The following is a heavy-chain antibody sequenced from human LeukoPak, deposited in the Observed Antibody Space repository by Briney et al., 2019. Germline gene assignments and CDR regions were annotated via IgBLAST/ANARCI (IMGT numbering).Heavy chain of an antibody. J-gene: IGHJ4*02. CDR3: ASEGRDGYNYNY. Sequence: SETLSLTCTVSGGSISSSSYYWGWIRQPPGKGLEWIGSIYHSGSTYYNPSLKSRVTISVDTSKNQFSLKLSSVTAADTAVYYCASEGRDGYNYNYWGQGTLVTVSS. CDR2: IYHSGST. D-gene: IGHD5-24*01. V-gene: IGHV4-39*07. CDR1: GGSISSSSYY.